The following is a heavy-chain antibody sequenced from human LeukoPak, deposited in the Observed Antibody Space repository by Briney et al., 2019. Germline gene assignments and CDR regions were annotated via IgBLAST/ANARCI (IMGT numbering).Heavy chain of an antibody. J-gene: IGHJ4*02. V-gene: IGHV1-2*02. D-gene: IGHD3-9*01. Sequence: ASVKVSCKASGYTFTDFYLHWVRQAPGQGLEWLGWINPESGATNSAQKFQGRVTMTRDTSISTASMELRSLRSDDTAVYYCARARGANRLVYWGQGTLVTVSS. CDR2: INPESGAT. CDR1: GYTFTDFY. CDR3: ARARGANRLVY.